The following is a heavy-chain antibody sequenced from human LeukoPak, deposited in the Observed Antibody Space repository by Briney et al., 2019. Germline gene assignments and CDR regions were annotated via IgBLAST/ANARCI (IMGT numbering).Heavy chain of an antibody. J-gene: IGHJ4*02. CDR3: VKGGRGADCTFDY. Sequence: PGGSLRLSCAASGFTFSSYSMNWVRQAPGKGPEWVAYIGGSDGITSYADSVKGRFTISRDNSKNTVYLEMNSLRAEDTAVYYCVKGGRGADCTFDYWGQGTLVTVSS. CDR2: IGGSDGIT. D-gene: IGHD2-21*02. V-gene: IGHV3-23*01. CDR1: GFTFSSYS.